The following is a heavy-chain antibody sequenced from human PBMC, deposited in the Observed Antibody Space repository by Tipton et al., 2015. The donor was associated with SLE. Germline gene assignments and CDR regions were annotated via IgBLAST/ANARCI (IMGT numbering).Heavy chain of an antibody. CDR3: AREARSGWRAFDI. CDR1: GGSFSEYY. Sequence: LRLSCAVYGGSFSEYYWSWIRQPPGKGLEWIGEINHSGTTNYNPSLKSRVTMSVDTSKNQFSLKVISVTAADTAVYYCAREARSGWRAFDIWGLGTMVTVSS. V-gene: IGHV4-34*01. J-gene: IGHJ3*02. CDR2: INHSGTT. D-gene: IGHD6-25*01.